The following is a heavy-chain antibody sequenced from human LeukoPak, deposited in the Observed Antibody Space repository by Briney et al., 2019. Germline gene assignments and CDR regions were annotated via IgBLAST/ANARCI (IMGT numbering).Heavy chain of an antibody. CDR1: GFTFSTYW. D-gene: IGHD7-27*01. CDR2: IKQDGSEK. V-gene: IGHV3-7*03. Sequence: GGSLRLSCAASGFTFSTYWMTWVRQAPGKGLEWVANIKQDGSEKYYVDSVKGRFTISRDNAKNSLFLQMNSLRAEDTAVYFCARNWGYFDYWGQGTLVTVSS. CDR3: ARNWGYFDY. J-gene: IGHJ4*02.